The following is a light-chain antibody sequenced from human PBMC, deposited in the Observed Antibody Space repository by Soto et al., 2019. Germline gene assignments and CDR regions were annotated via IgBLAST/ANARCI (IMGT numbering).Light chain of an antibody. CDR2: GAS. J-gene: IGKJ1*01. CDR3: QQYCSSPRGT. V-gene: IGKV3-20*01. Sequence: EIVLTQSPGTLSLSPGERATLSCRASQSVSSSYLAWYQQKPGQAPRLLIYGASSRATGIPDRFSGSGSGTDFTLTISILEPEDFAVYYCQQYCSSPRGTFGQGTKVEIK. CDR1: QSVSSSY.